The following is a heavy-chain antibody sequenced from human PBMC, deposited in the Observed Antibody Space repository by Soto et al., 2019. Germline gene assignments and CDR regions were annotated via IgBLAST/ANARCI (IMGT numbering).Heavy chain of an antibody. V-gene: IGHV3-23*01. CDR1: GFTFSSYA. J-gene: IGHJ4*02. Sequence: EVQLLESGGGLVQPGGSLRLSCAASGFTFSSYAMSWVRQAPGKGLEWVSAISGSGGSTYYADSVKGRFTISRDNSKNTLYLQMNSLRAEDTAVYYCAKRVRGGIIAGGYVDYWGQGTLVTVSS. D-gene: IGHD3-10*01. CDR2: ISGSGGST. CDR3: AKRVRGGIIAGGYVDY.